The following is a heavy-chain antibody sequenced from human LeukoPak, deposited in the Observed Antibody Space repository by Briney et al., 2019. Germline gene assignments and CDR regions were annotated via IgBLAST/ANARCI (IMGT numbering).Heavy chain of an antibody. CDR3: AKDSASSWQGGGAFDI. J-gene: IGHJ3*02. D-gene: IGHD6-13*01. CDR1: GFTFDDYA. V-gene: IGHV3-43*02. Sequence: GGSLRPSCAASGFTFDDYAMHWVRQAPGKGLEWVSLISGDGGSTYYADSVKGRFTISRDNSKNSLYLQMNSLRTEDTALYYCAKDSASSWQGGGAFDIWGQGTMVTVSS. CDR2: ISGDGGST.